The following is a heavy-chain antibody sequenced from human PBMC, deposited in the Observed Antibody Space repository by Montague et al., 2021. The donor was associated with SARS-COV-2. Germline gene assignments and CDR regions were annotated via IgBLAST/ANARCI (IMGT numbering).Heavy chain of an antibody. V-gene: IGHV4-4*02. CDR3: ARGTKRVFTYDYDSSGYASDY. D-gene: IGHD3-22*01. CDR2: ISDSGST. Sequence: SETLSLTCVVSGDSISTDNWWTWVRLPPGKGLEWIGYISDSGSTNYNPSLTSRVTMSVDTSKNQFSLKLSSVTAADTAVYYCARGTKRVFTYDYDSSGYASDYWGQGTLVTVSS. CDR1: GDSISTDNW. J-gene: IGHJ4*02.